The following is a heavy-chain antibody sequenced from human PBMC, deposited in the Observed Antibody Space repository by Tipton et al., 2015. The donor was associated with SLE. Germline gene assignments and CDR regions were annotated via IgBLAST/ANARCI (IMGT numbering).Heavy chain of an antibody. D-gene: IGHD5-24*01. CDR3: ATMASPYYGMDV. V-gene: IGHV3-33*08. J-gene: IGHJ6*02. CDR2: IWYDGSNK. Sequence: SLRLSCAASGFIVSGHYMNWVRQAPGKGLEWVAVIWYDGSNKYYADSVKGRFTISRDNSKNTLYLQMNSLRAEDTAVYYCATMASPYYGMDVWGQGTTVTVSS. CDR1: GFIVSGHY.